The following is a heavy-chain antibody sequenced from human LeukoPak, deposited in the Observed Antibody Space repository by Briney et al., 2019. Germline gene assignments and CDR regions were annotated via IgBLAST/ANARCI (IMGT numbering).Heavy chain of an antibody. D-gene: IGHD4-17*01. CDR1: GFTFTNYG. J-gene: IGHJ1*01. V-gene: IGHV3-33*03. CDR3: AKDVRGGDHGDYTFQH. Sequence: GGSLRLSCAASGFTFTNYGLQWVRQAPGKGLEWVAGVWYDGSEKSYADSVKGRFTISRDNAKNSLYLQMNSLRAEDTAVYYCAKDVRGGDHGDYTFQHWGQGTLVTVSS. CDR2: VWYDGSEK.